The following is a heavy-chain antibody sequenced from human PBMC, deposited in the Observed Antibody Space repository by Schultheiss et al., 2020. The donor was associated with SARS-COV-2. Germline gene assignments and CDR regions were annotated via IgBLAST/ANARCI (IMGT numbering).Heavy chain of an antibody. CDR1: GFTFGTHYSSYW. CDR3: VREADPGNDLH. Sequence: GESLKISCVASGFTFGTHYSSYWMHWVRQVPGKGLECVSRLDSVGSHTAYADSVKGRFTISRDNAKNTLYLEMNSLRVEDSAVYYCVREADPGNDLHWGQGTLVTVSS. V-gene: IGHV3-74*01. CDR2: LDSVGSHT. D-gene: IGHD4-23*01. J-gene: IGHJ4*02.